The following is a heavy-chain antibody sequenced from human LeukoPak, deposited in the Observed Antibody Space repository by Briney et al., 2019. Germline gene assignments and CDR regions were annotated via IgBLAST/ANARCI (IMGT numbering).Heavy chain of an antibody. CDR3: ARGLPYNDAFDI. D-gene: IGHD4-11*01. Sequence: GGSLRLSCAASGFTFSSYSMSWVRQAPGKGLEWVSAISGSGGSTYYADSVKGRFTISRDNSKNTLYLQMNSLRAEDTAVYYCARGLPYNDAFDIWGQGTMVTVSS. CDR1: GFTFSSYS. V-gene: IGHV3-23*01. CDR2: ISGSGGST. J-gene: IGHJ3*02.